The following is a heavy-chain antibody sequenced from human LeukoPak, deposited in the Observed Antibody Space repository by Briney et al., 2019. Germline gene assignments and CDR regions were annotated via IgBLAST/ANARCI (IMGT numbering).Heavy chain of an antibody. Sequence: PGGSLRLSCATSGFTFSSYWMSWVRQAPGKGLEWVADIWHDGSNECYADSVKGRFTISRDNSKNTLHLQMNSLRAEDTAVYYCARDWSRAFDIWGQGTMVTVSS. CDR3: ARDWSRAFDI. CDR1: GFTFSSYW. CDR2: IWHDGSNE. J-gene: IGHJ3*02. V-gene: IGHV3-33*08.